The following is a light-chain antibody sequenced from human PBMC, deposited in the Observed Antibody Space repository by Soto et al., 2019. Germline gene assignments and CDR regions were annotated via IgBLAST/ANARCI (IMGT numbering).Light chain of an antibody. CDR3: SSYTAISSLI. V-gene: IGLV2-14*01. Sequence: QPVLTQPASVSGSPGQSITISRAGTMRDVGAYNLVSWYQQHPGRAPQLIIYEVRNRPSGISFRFSGSKSGNTASLTISGLQAEDEADYYCSSYTAISSLIFGGGTQLTVL. CDR1: MRDVGAYNL. CDR2: EVR. J-gene: IGLJ2*01.